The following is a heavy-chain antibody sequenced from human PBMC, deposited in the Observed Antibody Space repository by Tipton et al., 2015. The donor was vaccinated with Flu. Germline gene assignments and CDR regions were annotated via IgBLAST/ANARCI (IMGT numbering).Heavy chain of an antibody. V-gene: IGHV4-59*01. CDR3: ARGTRLLPPIN. CDR1: GGSISSYY. Sequence: TLSLTCTVSGGSISSYYWSWIRQSPGKGLEWIGYIYDSGSTDYNPSLKSRVNISVDTSKNQFSLKLSSVTAADTAVYYCARGTRLLPPINWGQGTLVTVSS. CDR2: IYDSGST. D-gene: IGHD2-21*01. J-gene: IGHJ4*02.